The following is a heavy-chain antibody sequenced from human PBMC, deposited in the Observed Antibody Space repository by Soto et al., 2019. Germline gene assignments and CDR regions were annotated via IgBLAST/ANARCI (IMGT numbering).Heavy chain of an antibody. J-gene: IGHJ6*02. D-gene: IGHD6-13*01. CDR1: GGSISSGGYY. Sequence: SETLSLTCTVSGGSISSGGYYWSWIRQHPGKGLEWIGYIYYSGSTYYNPSLKSRVTISVDTSKNQFSLKLSSVTAADTAVYYCARVIAAAPTKYYYYYGMDVWGQGTTVTVSS. V-gene: IGHV4-31*03. CDR2: IYYSGST. CDR3: ARVIAAAPTKYYYYYGMDV.